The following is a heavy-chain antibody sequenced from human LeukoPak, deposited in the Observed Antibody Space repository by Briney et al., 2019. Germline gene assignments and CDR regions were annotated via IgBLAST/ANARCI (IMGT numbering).Heavy chain of an antibody. CDR2: IYTSGTT. Sequence: SETLSLTCTVSGGSISNYYWSWIRQPAGKGLEWIGRIYTSGTTNYNPSLKSRVTMSVDTSENQCSLKLSSVTAADTAVYYCARSPPGNSKSGSIFGYWGQGTLVTVSS. D-gene: IGHD4-11*01. CDR1: GGSISNYY. J-gene: IGHJ4*02. V-gene: IGHV4-4*07. CDR3: ARSPPGNSKSGSIFGY.